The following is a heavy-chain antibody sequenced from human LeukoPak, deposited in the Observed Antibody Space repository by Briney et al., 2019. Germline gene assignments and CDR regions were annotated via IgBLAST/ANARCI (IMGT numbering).Heavy chain of an antibody. J-gene: IGHJ5*02. CDR3: ARDGGTRLGFDP. V-gene: IGHV4-34*01. CDR1: SESSGGDG. CDR2: VSPGGST. D-gene: IGHD3-16*01. Sequence: SETLSLTCAMHSESSGGDGWTWIRQPPGKGLEWIGEVSPGGSTRYNPSLRSRVTISLDTSRRRFSLRLSSVTAADTGIYYCARDGGTRLGFDPWGQGTLVTVSS.